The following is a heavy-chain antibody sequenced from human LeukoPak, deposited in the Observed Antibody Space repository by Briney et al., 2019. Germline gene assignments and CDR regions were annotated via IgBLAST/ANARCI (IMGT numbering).Heavy chain of an antibody. CDR1: GFTFSSYG. V-gene: IGHV3-7*03. CDR2: IKLDGSEK. D-gene: IGHD3-3*01. J-gene: IGHJ4*02. Sequence: PGGSLRLSCAASGFTFSSYGLHWVRQAPGKGLEWVANIKLDGSEKNYVDSVKGRFTISRDNTKNSLYLQMNSLRVEDTAVFYCARDQYDTWSRRGNFDSWGQGTLVIASS. CDR3: ARDQYDTWSRRGNFDS.